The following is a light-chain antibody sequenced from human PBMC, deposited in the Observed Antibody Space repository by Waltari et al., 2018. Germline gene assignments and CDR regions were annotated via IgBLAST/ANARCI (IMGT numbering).Light chain of an antibody. CDR3: QQSYSFTRT. CDR2: AAS. J-gene: IGKJ1*01. CDR1: QTISRY. Sequence: DIQMTQSPSSLSASVGDRVTITCRASQTISRYLNWYQQKPGKSPNLLIYAASSMQSGVPSRFSGSGSGRDFTLIITSLQPEDFATYYCQQSYSFTRTFGQGTKVEIK. V-gene: IGKV1-39*01.